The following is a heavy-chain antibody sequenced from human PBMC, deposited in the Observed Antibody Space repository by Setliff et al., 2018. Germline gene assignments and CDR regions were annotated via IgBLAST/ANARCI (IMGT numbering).Heavy chain of an antibody. D-gene: IGHD1-26*01. Sequence: PSETLSLTCAVSGGSISSGSYYRSWIRQPAGKGLEWVGRLHTSGSTNYNPSLKSRVTISVDTSKNQFSLKLSSVTAADTAVYFCARDNTIVGATDYWGQGTLVTVSS. V-gene: IGHV4-61*02. CDR3: ARDNTIVGATDY. CDR2: LHTSGST. J-gene: IGHJ4*02. CDR1: GGSISSGSYY.